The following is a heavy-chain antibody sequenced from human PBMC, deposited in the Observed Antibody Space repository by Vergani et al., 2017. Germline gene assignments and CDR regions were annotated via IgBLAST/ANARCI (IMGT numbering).Heavy chain of an antibody. V-gene: IGHV1-69*13. Sequence: QVQLVQSGAEVKKPGSSVKVSCKASGGTFSSYAISWVRQAPGQGLEWMGRIIPIFGTATYAQKFQGRVTITADESTSTAYMELSSLRSEDTAVYYCARDRVVIAAGTTTISKDNWFDPWGQGTLVTVSS. CDR2: IIPIFGTA. CDR3: ARDRVVIAAGTTTISKDNWFDP. D-gene: IGHD6-13*01. CDR1: GGTFSSYA. J-gene: IGHJ5*02.